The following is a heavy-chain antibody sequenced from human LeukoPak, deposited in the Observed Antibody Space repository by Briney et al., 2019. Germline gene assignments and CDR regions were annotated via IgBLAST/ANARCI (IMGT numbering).Heavy chain of an antibody. CDR1: GFTFSSYW. V-gene: IGHV3-7*01. Sequence: GGSLRLSCAASGFTFSSYWMSWVRQAPGKGLEWVANMKQDGSEKFYVDSVRGRFTISRDNAKNSLYLQMNSLRVEDTAVYYCARDHHGLGSLPGGMDVWGQGTTVTVSS. CDR3: ARDHHGLGSLPGGMDV. J-gene: IGHJ6*02. CDR2: MKQDGSEK. D-gene: IGHD3-10*01.